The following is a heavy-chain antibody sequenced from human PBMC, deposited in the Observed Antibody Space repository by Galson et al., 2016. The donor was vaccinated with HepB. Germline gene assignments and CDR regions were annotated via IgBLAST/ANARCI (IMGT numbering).Heavy chain of an antibody. CDR3: ARDLGAVSGAFYSDS. CDR1: GGTFNTYG. V-gene: IGHV1-69*13. CDR2: IIPSFGTT. J-gene: IGHJ4*02. D-gene: IGHD6-19*01. Sequence: SVKVSCKASGGTFNTYGITWVRQAPGQGLEWLGGIIPSFGTTKDAQKFQGRVTLTADESTSTAYMEMSSLTFEDTAVYFCARDLGAVSGAFYSDSWAREPWSPSPQ.